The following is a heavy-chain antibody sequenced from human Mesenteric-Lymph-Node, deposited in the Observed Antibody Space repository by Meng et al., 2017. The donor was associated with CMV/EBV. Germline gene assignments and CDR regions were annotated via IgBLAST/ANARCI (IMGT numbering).Heavy chain of an antibody. V-gene: IGHV3-23*01. Sequence: GGSLRLSCAASGFTFSSYAMIWVRQAPGKGLEWVSTISSGGGATYYADSVKGRFTISRDNAKNSLYLQMNSLRAEDTAVYHCARGVGATARNPFDYWGRGTLVTVSS. CDR2: ISSGGGAT. J-gene: IGHJ4*02. CDR1: GFTFSSYA. CDR3: ARGVGATARNPFDY. D-gene: IGHD1-26*01.